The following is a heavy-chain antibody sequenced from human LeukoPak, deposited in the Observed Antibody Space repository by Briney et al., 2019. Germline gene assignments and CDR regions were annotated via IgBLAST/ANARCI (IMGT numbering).Heavy chain of an antibody. D-gene: IGHD3-22*01. CDR2: ISGSGGST. V-gene: IGHV3-23*01. Sequence: GGSLRLSCAASGFTFSSYAMSWVRQAPGKGLEWVSAISGSGGSTYYADSVKGRFTISRDNSKNTLYLQMNSLRAEDTAVYYCAKGQYYDSSGPVVNYWGQGTLVTVSS. CDR1: GFTFSSYA. CDR3: AKGQYYDSSGPVVNY. J-gene: IGHJ4*02.